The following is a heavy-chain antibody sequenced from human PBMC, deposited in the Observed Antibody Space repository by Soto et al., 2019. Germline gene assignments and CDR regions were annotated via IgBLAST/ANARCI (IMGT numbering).Heavy chain of an antibody. CDR1: GFTFGNYA. V-gene: IGHV3-23*01. D-gene: IGHD4-17*01. Sequence: EVQLLESGGGLVQPGGSLRLSCAASGFTFGNYAMSWVRQAPRKGLEWVSAISGCGGSTFYADSVKGRFTISRDNSKNTLYLQLNSLRAEDTAIYYCARRLPHDYGFDYWGHGTLVTVSS. CDR3: ARRLPHDYGFDY. J-gene: IGHJ4*01. CDR2: ISGCGGST.